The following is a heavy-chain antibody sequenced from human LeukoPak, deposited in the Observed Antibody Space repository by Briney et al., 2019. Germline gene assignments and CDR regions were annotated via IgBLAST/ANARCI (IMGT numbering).Heavy chain of an antibody. CDR2: IHSGGST. CDR1: GFSVSSNY. Sequence: GGSLRLSCAASGFSVSSNYMSWVRQAPAKGLEWVSVIHSGGSTYYADSVEGRFTISRDNSKNTLYVQMNSLRAEDTAVYYCARDRIELGGGTFDIWGQGTMVTVSS. CDR3: ARDRIELGGGTFDI. D-gene: IGHD5-18*01. J-gene: IGHJ3*02. V-gene: IGHV3-53*01.